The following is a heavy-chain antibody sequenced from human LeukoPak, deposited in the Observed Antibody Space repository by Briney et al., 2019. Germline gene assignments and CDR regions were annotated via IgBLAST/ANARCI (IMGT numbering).Heavy chain of an antibody. CDR2: ISAYNGNT. V-gene: IGHV1-18*01. J-gene: IGHJ5*02. CDR1: GYTFTSYG. CDR3: ARVKVSRSYYYGSGSYYKDSNWFDP. D-gene: IGHD3-10*01. Sequence: ASVKVSCKASGYTFTSYGISWVRQAPGQGLEWMGWISAYNGNTNYAQKLQGRVTMTTDTSTSTAYMELRSLRSDDTAVYYCARVKVSRSYYYGSGSYYKDSNWFDPWGQGTLVTVSS.